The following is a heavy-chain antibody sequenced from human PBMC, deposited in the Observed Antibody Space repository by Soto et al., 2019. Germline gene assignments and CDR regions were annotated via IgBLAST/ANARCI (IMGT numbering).Heavy chain of an antibody. CDR1: GGTFSSYA. D-gene: IGHD2-15*01. CDR3: ASGGDCSGGSCFFFDY. Sequence: GASVKVSCKASGGTFSSYAISWVRQAPGQGLEWMGGIIPIFGTANYAQKFQGRVTITADESTSTAYMELSSLRSEDTAVYYCASGGDCSGGSCFFFDYWGQGTLVTVSS. CDR2: IIPIFGTA. J-gene: IGHJ4*02. V-gene: IGHV1-69*13.